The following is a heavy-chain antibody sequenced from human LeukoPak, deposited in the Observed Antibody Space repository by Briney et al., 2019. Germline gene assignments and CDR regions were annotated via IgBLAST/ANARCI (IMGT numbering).Heavy chain of an antibody. CDR3: ARAPYSSGGSTNYYYYYYMDV. Sequence: GASVKVSCKASGGTFSSYVINWVRQAPGQGLEWMGGMIPFFGTANYAQKFQGRVTITADESTSTAYMELSSLRSEDTAVYYCARAPYSSGGSTNYYYYYYMDVWGKGTTVTVSS. D-gene: IGHD6-19*01. CDR1: GGTFSSYV. V-gene: IGHV1-69*13. J-gene: IGHJ6*03. CDR2: MIPFFGTA.